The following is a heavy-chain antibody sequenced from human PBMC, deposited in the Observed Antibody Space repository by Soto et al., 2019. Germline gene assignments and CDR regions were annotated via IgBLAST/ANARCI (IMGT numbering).Heavy chain of an antibody. CDR2: ISGSGGST. J-gene: IGHJ4*02. V-gene: IGHV3-23*01. Sequence: GGALKLACAPSGFALSSYARSWVRQAPGKGLEWVAAISGSGGSTYYADSVKGRFTISRDNSKNTLYLQMNSLRAEDTAVYYCAKVGSDSSGYFFSLYFDYWGQGTLVTVSS. CDR1: GFALSSYA. D-gene: IGHD3-22*01. CDR3: AKVGSDSSGYFFSLYFDY.